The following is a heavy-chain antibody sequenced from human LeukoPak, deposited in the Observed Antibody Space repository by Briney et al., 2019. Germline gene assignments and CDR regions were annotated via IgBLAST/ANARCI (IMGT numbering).Heavy chain of an antibody. J-gene: IGHJ4*02. CDR1: GFGSSVYW. CDR2: INDDGTSA. Sequence: GGSLRLSCAASGFGSSVYWRHWVRQAPGKGLVWVAHINDDGTSASHADSVKGRFTISRDDAKNTLYLQMNSLTVEDTAVYYCARVPTNSFGFGQWGQGSLVTVSS. D-gene: IGHD5-18*01. CDR3: ARVPTNSFGFGQ. V-gene: IGHV3-74*01.